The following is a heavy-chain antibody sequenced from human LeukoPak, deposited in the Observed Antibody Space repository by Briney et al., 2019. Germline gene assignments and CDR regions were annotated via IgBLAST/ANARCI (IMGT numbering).Heavy chain of an antibody. CDR1: GYTFTSYY. Sequence: ASVKVSCKASGYTFTSYYMHWVRQAPGQGLEWMGVIHPSGGSTSYAQKFQGRVTITRDTSTSTVYMELSSLRSEDTAVYYCARERWTYDSSGYYEYWGQGTLVTVSS. CDR3: ARERWTYDSSGYYEY. CDR2: IHPSGGST. D-gene: IGHD3-22*01. V-gene: IGHV1-46*01. J-gene: IGHJ4*02.